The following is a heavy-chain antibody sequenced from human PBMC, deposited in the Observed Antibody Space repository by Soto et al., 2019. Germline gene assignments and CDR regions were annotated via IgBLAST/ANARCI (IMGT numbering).Heavy chain of an antibody. CDR3: ARVITAMVPIFDY. J-gene: IGHJ4*02. CDR2: IKQDGSEK. CDR1: GFTFSSYW. D-gene: IGHD5-18*01. V-gene: IGHV3-7*04. Sequence: GGSLRLSCAASGFTFSSYWMSWVRQAPGKGLEWVANIKQDGSEKYYVDSVKGRFTISRDNAKNSLYLQMNSLRAEDTAVYYCARVITAMVPIFDYWGQGTLVTVSS.